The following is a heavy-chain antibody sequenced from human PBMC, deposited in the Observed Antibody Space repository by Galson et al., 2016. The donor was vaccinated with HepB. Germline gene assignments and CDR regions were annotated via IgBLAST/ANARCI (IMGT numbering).Heavy chain of an antibody. CDR3: ARANSFEEDSGSYLEDYYYGMDV. D-gene: IGHD1-26*01. V-gene: IGHV3-11*01. J-gene: IGHJ6*02. CDR2: ISSSGSTI. Sequence: SLRLSCAASGFTFSDYYMSWIRQAPGKGLEWVSYISSSGSTIYYADSVKGRFTISRDNAKNSLYRQMNSLRAEDTAVYYCARANSFEEDSGSYLEDYYYGMDVWGQGTTVTVSS. CDR1: GFTFSDYY.